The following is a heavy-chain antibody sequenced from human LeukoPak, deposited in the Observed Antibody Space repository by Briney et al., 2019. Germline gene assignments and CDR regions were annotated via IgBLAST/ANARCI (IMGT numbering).Heavy chain of an antibody. V-gene: IGHV3-7*01. CDR3: AKSGGFFDT. CDR1: GFTFSSYW. CDR2: IKQDGSEK. Sequence: GGSLRLSCAASGFTFSSYWMSWVRQAPGKGLEWVANIKQDGSEKFYVDSVVGRFTISRDNGKNFLYLQMNSLRAEDTAVYYCAKSGGFFDTWGQGTLVTVSS. D-gene: IGHD1-26*01. J-gene: IGHJ5*02.